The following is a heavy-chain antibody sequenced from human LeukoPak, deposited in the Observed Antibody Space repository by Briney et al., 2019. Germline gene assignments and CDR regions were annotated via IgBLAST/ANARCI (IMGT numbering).Heavy chain of an antibody. D-gene: IGHD2-2*02. J-gene: IGHJ4*02. Sequence: SGGSLRLSCAASGFTFSSYGMHWVRQAPGKGLEWVAFIRYDGSNKYYADSVKGRFTISRDNSKNTLYLQMNSLRAEDTAVYYCAKDCSSTSCYTGDYWGQGTLVTVSS. CDR2: IRYDGSNK. CDR3: AKDCSSTSCYTGDY. V-gene: IGHV3-30*02. CDR1: GFTFSSYG.